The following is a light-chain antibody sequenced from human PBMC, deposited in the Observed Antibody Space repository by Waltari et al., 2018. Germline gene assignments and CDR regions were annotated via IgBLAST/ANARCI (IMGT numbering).Light chain of an antibody. CDR1: QSIDSW. CDR3: QQYHSSSRT. J-gene: IGKJ1*01. V-gene: IGKV1-5*03. CDR2: KAS. Sequence: DIQMTQSPSTLSASVGDRVTITCRASQSIDSWLAWYQQKPGKAPNLLIYKASILHSGVPSRCSGRGSGNEFTLTISSLQPDDFAAYYCQQYHSSSRTFGQGTNVEMK.